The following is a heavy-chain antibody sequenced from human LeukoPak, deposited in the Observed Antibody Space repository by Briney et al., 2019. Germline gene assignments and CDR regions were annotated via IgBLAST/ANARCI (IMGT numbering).Heavy chain of an antibody. CDR3: ARQFYYWFDP. V-gene: IGHV5-51*01. J-gene: IGHJ5*02. D-gene: IGHD3-10*01. CDR2: IYPGDSET. Sequence: GESLKISCNCSGYSFTSYWIGWVRQMPGKGLELVGIIYPGDSETRYRPSFQGQVTITATNSITTAYLQWSSLKASDTAMYYCARQFYYWFDPWGEGTLVTVSS. CDR1: GYSFTSYW.